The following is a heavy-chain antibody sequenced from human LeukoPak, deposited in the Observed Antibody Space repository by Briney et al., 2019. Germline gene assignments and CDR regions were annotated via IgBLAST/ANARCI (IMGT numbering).Heavy chain of an antibody. Sequence: GGSLRLSCAASGFTSGFTFDDYGMNWVRQVPGKGLEWVSGISRDGGRTGYADSVQGRFTISRDNSRNSLHLQMNSLRVEDTAFYYCVKDSNYDFWSGYYKGFDNWGQRTLVTVSS. CDR1: GFTFDDYG. D-gene: IGHD3-3*01. CDR3: VKDSNYDFWSGYYKGFDN. V-gene: IGHV3-20*04. CDR2: ISRDGGRT. J-gene: IGHJ4*02.